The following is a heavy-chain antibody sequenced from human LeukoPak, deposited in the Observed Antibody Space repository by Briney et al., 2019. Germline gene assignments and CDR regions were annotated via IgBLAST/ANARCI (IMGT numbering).Heavy chain of an antibody. CDR2: ISGSGGST. Sequence: GGSLRLSCAASGFTFSSYAMSWVRQAPGKGLEWVSAISGSGGSTYYADSVKGRFTISRDNSKNTLYLQMNSLRAEDTAVYYCARDRGRSSSSYYFDYWGQGTLVTVSS. V-gene: IGHV3-23*01. CDR1: GFTFSSYA. D-gene: IGHD6-13*01. J-gene: IGHJ4*02. CDR3: ARDRGRSSSSYYFDY.